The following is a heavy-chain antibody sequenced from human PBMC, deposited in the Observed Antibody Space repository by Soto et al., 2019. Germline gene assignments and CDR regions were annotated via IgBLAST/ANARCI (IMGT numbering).Heavy chain of an antibody. CDR3: AREDRNYYDRSGYFH. CDR2: IHSSGST. V-gene: IGHV4-31*02. Sequence: WTWIRHHPGKGLEWIGYIHSSGSTYYNPSLKSRVSMSVDTSKNHFSLKLSSVTAADTAVYYCAREDRNYYDRSGYFHWGQGTLVTVSP. J-gene: IGHJ4*02. D-gene: IGHD3-22*01.